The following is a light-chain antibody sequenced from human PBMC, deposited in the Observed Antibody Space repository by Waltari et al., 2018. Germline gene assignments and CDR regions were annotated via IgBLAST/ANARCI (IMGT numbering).Light chain of an antibody. CDR3: QNYVRLPAT. J-gene: IGKJ1*01. Sequence: EIVLTQSPGTLSLSPGERATLSCRASQSVSRALAWYQQRPGQAPRLLIYGASSRATGIQDRFSGSGSGTDFSLTISRLEPEDFAVYYCQNYVRLPATFGQGTKVEIK. CDR2: GAS. V-gene: IGKV3-20*01. CDR1: QSVSRA.